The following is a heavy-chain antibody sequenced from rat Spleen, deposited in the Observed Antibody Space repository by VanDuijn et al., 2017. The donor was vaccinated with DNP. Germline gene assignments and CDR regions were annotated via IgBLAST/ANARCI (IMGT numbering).Heavy chain of an antibody. CDR2: ISYSGST. CDR1: GYTITSGY. D-gene: IGHD1-3*01. J-gene: IGHJ2*01. V-gene: IGHV3-4*01. Sequence: EIQLQESGPGLVKPSQSLSLTCSVTGYTITSGYDWSWIRKFPGNKMEWMGYISYSGSTNYNPSLKSRISITRDTSKNQFFLQLNSVTTEDTATYYCARHYGSHGGFDYWGQGVMVTVSS. CDR3: ARHYGSHGGFDY.